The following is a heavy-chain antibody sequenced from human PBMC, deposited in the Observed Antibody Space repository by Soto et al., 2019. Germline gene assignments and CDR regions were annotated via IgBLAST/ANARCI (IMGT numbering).Heavy chain of an antibody. J-gene: IGHJ4*02. CDR3: ARGEGYDFWSGYYSAKSSGWYNY. Sequence: PSETLSLTCAVYDGSFSGYYWSWIRQPPGKGLEWIGEINHSGSTNYNPSLKSRVTISVDTSKNQFSLKLGSVTAADTAVYYCARGEGYDFWSGYYSAKSSGWYNYWGQGTLVTVS. D-gene: IGHD3-3*01. CDR1: DGSFSGYY. CDR2: INHSGST. V-gene: IGHV4-34*01.